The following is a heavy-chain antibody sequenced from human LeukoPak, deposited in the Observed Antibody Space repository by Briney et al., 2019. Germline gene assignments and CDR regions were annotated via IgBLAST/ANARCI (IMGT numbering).Heavy chain of an antibody. CDR2: IYYSGST. J-gene: IGHJ4*02. D-gene: IGHD4-23*01. CDR1: GGSFSGYY. CDR3: ARDLLNEGNHPDY. Sequence: SETLSLTCAVYGGSFSGYYWSWIRQPPGKGLEWIGYIYYSGSTYYNPSLKSRVTISVDTSKNQFSLKLSSVTAADTAVYYCARDLLNEGNHPDYWGQGTLVTVSS. V-gene: IGHV4-30-4*01.